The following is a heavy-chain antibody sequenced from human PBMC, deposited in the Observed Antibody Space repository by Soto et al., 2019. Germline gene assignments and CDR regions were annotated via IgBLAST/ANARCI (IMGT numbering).Heavy chain of an antibody. J-gene: IGHJ4*02. D-gene: IGHD4-17*01. CDR3: ARTTAVPNSLRSRYFFDY. V-gene: IGHV4-61*01. Sequence: SETLSLTCSVSGGSVSDKTYYWSWIRQPPGKRLEWIGYVYYSGTTNYNPSLKSRVTISVDLSKNKFSLRLSSVTTADTALYYCARTTAVPNSLRSRYFFDYWGQGTLVTVSS. CDR1: GGSVSDKTYY. CDR2: VYYSGTT.